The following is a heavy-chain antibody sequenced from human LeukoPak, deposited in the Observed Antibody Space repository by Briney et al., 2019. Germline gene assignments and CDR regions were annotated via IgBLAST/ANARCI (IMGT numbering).Heavy chain of an antibody. CDR3: ARGKKYCTNGVCLLCFDY. CDR2: FYTSGST. D-gene: IGHD2-8*01. CDR1: DGTISSGNYY. Sequence: SQTLSLTCNVSDGTISSGNYYWDWIRQPAGKGLEWIGRFYTSGSTNYNPSLKSRVTMSVDTSKNQFSLKLSSVTAADTAVYYCARGKKYCTNGVCLLCFDYWGQGTLVTVSS. V-gene: IGHV4-61*02. J-gene: IGHJ4*02.